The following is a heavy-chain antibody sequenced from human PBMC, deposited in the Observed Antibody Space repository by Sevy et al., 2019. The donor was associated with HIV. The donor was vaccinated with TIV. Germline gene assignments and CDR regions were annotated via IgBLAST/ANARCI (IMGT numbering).Heavy chain of an antibody. D-gene: IGHD3-22*01. V-gene: IGHV1-24*01. CDR2: FDPDDGET. CDR3: ATAREYYSDNSGYLDY. J-gene: IGHJ4*02. Sequence: ASVKVSCKVSGYTLSELSMHWVRQPPGKGLEWMGRFDPDDGETIYAQRFQGRVTMTEDTSADTAYMELSSLRSEDTAIYYCATAREYYSDNSGYLDYWGQGTPVTVSS. CDR1: GYTLSELS.